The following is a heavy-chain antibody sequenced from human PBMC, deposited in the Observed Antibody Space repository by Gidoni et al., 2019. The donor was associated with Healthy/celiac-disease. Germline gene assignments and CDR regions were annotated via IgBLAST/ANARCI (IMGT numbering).Heavy chain of an antibody. CDR1: GFTFSSYG. D-gene: IGHD4-4*01. J-gene: IGHJ4*02. CDR2: ICYDGSNK. Sequence: QVQLVAAGGGGVQHGRSLRLPWAASGFTFSSYGMHWVRQAPGKGLEVLAVICYDGSNKYYADSVKGRFTISRDNSKNTLYLQMNRLRAEDTAVYYCARDSGDYSNPPDYWGQGTLVTVSS. CDR3: ARDSGDYSNPPDY. V-gene: IGHV3-33*01.